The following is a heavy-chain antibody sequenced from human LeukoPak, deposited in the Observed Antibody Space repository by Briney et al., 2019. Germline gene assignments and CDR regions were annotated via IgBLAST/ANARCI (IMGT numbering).Heavy chain of an antibody. CDR2: ISSSGSTI. CDR1: GFTFSDYY. J-gene: IGHJ4*02. CDR3: AKSLAARWVIDY. V-gene: IGHV3-11*01. Sequence: GGSLRLSCAASGFTFSDYYMSWIRQAPGKGLEWVSYISSSGSTIYYADSVKGRFTISRDNAKNSLYLQMNSLRAEDTAIYFCAKSLAARWVIDYWGQGTLVTVSS. D-gene: IGHD6-25*01.